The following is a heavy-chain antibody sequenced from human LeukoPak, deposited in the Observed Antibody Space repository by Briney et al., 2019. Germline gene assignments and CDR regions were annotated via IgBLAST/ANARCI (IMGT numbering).Heavy chain of an antibody. V-gene: IGHV4-39*01. CDR2: IYYSGST. D-gene: IGHD6-19*01. Sequence: SETLSLTCTVSGGSISSSSYYWGWIRQPPGKGLEWIGSIYYSGSTYYNPSLKSRVTISVDTSKNQFSLKPSSVTAADTAVYYCARQRIAVAGTRKVFDYWGQGTLVTVSS. J-gene: IGHJ4*02. CDR3: ARQRIAVAGTRKVFDY. CDR1: GGSISSSSYY.